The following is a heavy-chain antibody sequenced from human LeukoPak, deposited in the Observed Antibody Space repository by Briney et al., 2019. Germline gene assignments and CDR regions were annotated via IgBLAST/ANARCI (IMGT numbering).Heavy chain of an antibody. CDR2: VSGGGANR. CDR1: GFTFSSYA. J-gene: IGHJ6*03. Sequence: GGSLRLSCAASGFTFSSYAMNWVRQAPGKGLEWVTSVSGGGANRWYADSVKGRFTISRDNSKNTLFLQMDSLRAEDTAVYFCAKGRGIGFNYYYYMDGWGRGTMVIVSS. CDR3: AKGRGIGFNYYYYMDG. D-gene: IGHD1-14*01. V-gene: IGHV3-23*01.